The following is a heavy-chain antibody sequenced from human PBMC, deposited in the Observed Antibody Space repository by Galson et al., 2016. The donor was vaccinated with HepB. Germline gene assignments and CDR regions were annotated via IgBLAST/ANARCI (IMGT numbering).Heavy chain of an antibody. D-gene: IGHD7-27*01. J-gene: IGHJ6*02. Sequence: QSGAEVKKPGESLRISCEGSEDIFINYWINWVRQIPGKGLEWMGRIDPSDSYTNYSPAFQGHVTISVDKSIRTAYLQWSSLKASDTAIYYCAGAPEGLVSATWGGLGVWGQGTMVTVSS. CDR2: IDPSDSYT. CDR1: EDIFINYW. CDR3: AGAPEGLVSATWGGLGV. V-gene: IGHV5-10-1*01.